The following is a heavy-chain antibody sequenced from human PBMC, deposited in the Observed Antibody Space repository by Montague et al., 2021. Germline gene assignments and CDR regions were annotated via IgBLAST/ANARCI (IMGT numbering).Heavy chain of an antibody. CDR3: ARQTVVSPHFDY. V-gene: IGHV4-39*01. J-gene: IGHJ4*02. CDR2: VYYRGGT. CDR1: GGSTTTSNYY. Sequence: SETLSLTCAVSGGSTTTSNYYWGWIRQPLGKGLEWIGSVYYRGGTYYNPSLKSRVTIFIDTSKKKFSLKLTSVTAADTAVYFCARQTVVSPHFDYWGQGTRVTVSS. D-gene: IGHD4-23*01.